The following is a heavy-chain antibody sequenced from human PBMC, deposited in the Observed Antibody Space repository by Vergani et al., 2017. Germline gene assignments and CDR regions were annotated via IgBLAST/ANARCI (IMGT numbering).Heavy chain of an antibody. CDR2: INPNSGGT. CDR1: GYTFTGYY. V-gene: IGHV1-2*02. Sequence: QVQLVQSGAEVKKPGASVKVSCKASGYTFTGYYMHWVRQAPGHGLEWMGWINPNSGGTNYAQKFQGRVTMTRDTSISTAYMELSRLRSDDTAVYYCARDILNIVVVPAANILGLDYWGQGTLVTVSS. CDR3: ARDILNIVVVPAANILGLDY. J-gene: IGHJ4*02. D-gene: IGHD2-2*01.